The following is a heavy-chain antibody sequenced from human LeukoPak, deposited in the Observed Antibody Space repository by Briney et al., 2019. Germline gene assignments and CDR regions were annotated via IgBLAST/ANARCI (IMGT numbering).Heavy chain of an antibody. D-gene: IGHD6-19*01. CDR3: AREKEQWLIHEYYFDY. V-gene: IGHV4-61*02. Sequence: SETLSLTCTVSGGSISSGSYYWSWIRQPAGKGLEWIGRIYTSGSTNYNPSLKSRVTISVDTSKNQFSLKLSSVTAADTAVYYCAREKEQWLIHEYYFDYWGQGTLVTVSS. CDR1: GGSISSGSYY. J-gene: IGHJ4*02. CDR2: IYTSGST.